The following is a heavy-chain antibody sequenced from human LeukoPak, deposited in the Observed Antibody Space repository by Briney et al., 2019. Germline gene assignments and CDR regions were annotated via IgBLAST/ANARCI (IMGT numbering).Heavy chain of an antibody. CDR3: ARVGVGATFSFAFDY. Sequence: SETLSLTCTVSGYSISSGYYWGWIRQPPGKGLEWIGYIYYSGSTNYNPSLKSRVTISVDTSKNQFSLKLSSVTAADTAVYYCARVGVGATFSFAFDYWGQGTLVTASS. D-gene: IGHD1-26*01. J-gene: IGHJ4*02. CDR1: GYSISSGYY. V-gene: IGHV4-61*05. CDR2: IYYSGST.